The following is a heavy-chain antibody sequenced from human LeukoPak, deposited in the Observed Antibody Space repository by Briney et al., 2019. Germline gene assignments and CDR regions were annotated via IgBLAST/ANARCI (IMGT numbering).Heavy chain of an antibody. J-gene: IGHJ5*02. V-gene: IGHV4-59*01. CDR2: IYYSGST. D-gene: IGHD1-1*01. CDR1: GGSISNYY. CDR3: ARHGTSGTNLNWFDP. Sequence: NPSETLSPTCTVSGGSISNYYWSWIRQPPGKGLEWIGYIYYSGSTNYNPSLKSRVTISVDTSKNQFSLKLSSVTAADTAVYYCARHGTSGTNLNWFDPWGQGTLVTVSS.